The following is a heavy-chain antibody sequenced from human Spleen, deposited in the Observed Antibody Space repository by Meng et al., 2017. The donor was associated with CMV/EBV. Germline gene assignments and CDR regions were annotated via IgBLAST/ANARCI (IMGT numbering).Heavy chain of an antibody. D-gene: IGHD6-19*01. Sequence: SETLSLTCAVSGGSISGLSYYWGWIRQPPGKGLEWVGTIYYSGTTYYNPSLRSPVSMSLDTSKNQFSLKLTSVTAADTAVYYCARELNSSGWYGFDYWGQGTLVTVSS. V-gene: IGHV4-39*07. CDR2: IYYSGTT. CDR1: GGSISGLSYY. CDR3: ARELNSSGWYGFDY. J-gene: IGHJ4*02.